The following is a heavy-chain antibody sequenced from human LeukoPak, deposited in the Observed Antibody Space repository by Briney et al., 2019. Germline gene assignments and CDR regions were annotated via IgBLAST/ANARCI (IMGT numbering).Heavy chain of an antibody. V-gene: IGHV1-3*01. CDR1: GYTFTSYA. CDR2: INAGNGNT. Sequence: ASVKVSCTASGYTFTSYAMHWVRQAPGQRLEWMGWINAGNGNTKYSQKFQGRVTITRDTSASTAYMELSSLRSEDTAVYYCASHGITIFGVVPLLDDWGQGTTVTVSS. CDR3: ASHGITIFGVVPLLDD. J-gene: IGHJ6*02. D-gene: IGHD3-3*01.